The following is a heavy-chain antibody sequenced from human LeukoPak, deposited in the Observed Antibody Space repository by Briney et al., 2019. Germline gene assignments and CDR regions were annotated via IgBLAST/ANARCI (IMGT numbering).Heavy chain of an antibody. D-gene: IGHD3-10*01. CDR1: GFTFSSYE. CDR2: ISSSGSTI. CDR3: AKRGVVIRVILVGFHKQAYYFDS. Sequence: GGSLRLSCAASGFTFSSYEMNWVRQAPGKGLEWVSYISSSGSTIYYADSVKGRFTISRDNAKNTLYLQMNSLRAEDTAVYFCAKRGVVIRVILVGFHKQAYYFDSWGQGALVTVSS. J-gene: IGHJ4*02. V-gene: IGHV3-48*03.